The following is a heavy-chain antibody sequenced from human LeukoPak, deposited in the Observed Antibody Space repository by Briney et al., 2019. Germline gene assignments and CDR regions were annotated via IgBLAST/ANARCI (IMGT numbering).Heavy chain of an antibody. D-gene: IGHD4-17*01. V-gene: IGHV3-53*05. CDR1: GFTVSSNY. J-gene: IGHJ4*02. CDR3: ARGSYGDPRVVDY. Sequence: GGSLRLSCAASGFTVSSNYMSWVRQAPGKGLEWVSVIYSGGSTYYADSVKGRFTISRDNSKNTLYLQMGSLRAEDMAVYYCARGSYGDPRVVDYWGQGTLVTVSS. CDR2: IYSGGST.